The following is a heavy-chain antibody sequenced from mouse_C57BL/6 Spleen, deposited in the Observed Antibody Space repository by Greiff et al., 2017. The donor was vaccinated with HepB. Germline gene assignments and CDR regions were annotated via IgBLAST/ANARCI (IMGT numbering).Heavy chain of an antibody. CDR3: AREEDYYGSSYPFDY. CDR1: GYAFSSSW. V-gene: IGHV1-82*01. D-gene: IGHD1-1*01. Sequence: VQLVESGPELVKPGASVKISCKASGYAFSSSWMNWVKQRPGKGLEWIGRIYPGDGDTNYNGKFKGKATLTADKSSSTAYMQLSSLTSEDSAVYFCAREEDYYGSSYPFDYWGQGTTLTVSS. J-gene: IGHJ2*01. CDR2: IYPGDGDT.